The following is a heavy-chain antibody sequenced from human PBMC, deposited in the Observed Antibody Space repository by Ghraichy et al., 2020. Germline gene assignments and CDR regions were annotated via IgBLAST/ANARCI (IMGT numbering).Heavy chain of an antibody. V-gene: IGHV3-48*02. CDR2: INNGGTNM. CDR1: GFTFNRYW. Sequence: GGSLRLSCVGSGFTFNRYWMHWVRQAPGEGLVWVSRINNGGTNMIYADSVKGRFTISRDNAKNSLYLQVKSLRDEDTAVYYCARGSKVVRFYYYDGMDVWGQGTTVTVSS. J-gene: IGHJ6*02. CDR3: ARGSKVVRFYYYDGMDV. D-gene: IGHD4-23*01.